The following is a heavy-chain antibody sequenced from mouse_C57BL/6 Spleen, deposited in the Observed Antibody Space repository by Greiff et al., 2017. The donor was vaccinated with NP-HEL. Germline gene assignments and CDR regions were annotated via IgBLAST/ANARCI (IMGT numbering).Heavy chain of an antibody. CDR2: IYPRSGNT. J-gene: IGHJ2*01. CDR3: ARDHY. Sequence: QVQLQQSGAELARPGASVKLSCKASGYTFTSYGISWVKQRTGQGLEWIGEIYPRSGNTYYNEKFKGKATLNADKTTSTAYMELRNQTSEDYAVYFCARDHYWGQGTTLTVSS. V-gene: IGHV1-81*01. CDR1: GYTFTSYG.